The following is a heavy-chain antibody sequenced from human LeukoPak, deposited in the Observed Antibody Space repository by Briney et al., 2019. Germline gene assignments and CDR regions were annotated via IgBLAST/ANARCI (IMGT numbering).Heavy chain of an antibody. CDR3: ARTTEGGYTYDYFYYYYMDV. D-gene: IGHD5-18*01. J-gene: IGHJ6*03. Sequence: SETLSLTCTVSGGSISSYYWSWIRQPAGKGLEWIGRIYTSGSTNYKSSLKSRVTISVDTSKNQFSLKLSSVTAADTAVYYCARTTEGGYTYDYFYYYYMDVWGKGTTVTISS. V-gene: IGHV4-4*07. CDR1: GGSISSYY. CDR2: IYTSGST.